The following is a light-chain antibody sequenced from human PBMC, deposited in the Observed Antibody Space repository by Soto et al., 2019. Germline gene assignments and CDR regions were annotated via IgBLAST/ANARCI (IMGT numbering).Light chain of an antibody. CDR2: DVT. V-gene: IGLV2-14*03. CDR1: SSDVGAYNF. Sequence: QSALTQPASVSGSPGQSITISCTGTSSDVGAYNFVYWYQQHPGKAPKLMIYDVTNWPSGVSSRFSGSKSGNTASLAISGLQAEDEADYYCSSYTTSNTLVFGGGTKLTVL. J-gene: IGLJ2*01. CDR3: SSYTTSNTLV.